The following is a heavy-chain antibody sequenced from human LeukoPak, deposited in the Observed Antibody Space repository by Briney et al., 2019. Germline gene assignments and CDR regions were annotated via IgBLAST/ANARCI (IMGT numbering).Heavy chain of an antibody. CDR1: GYSISSGYY. D-gene: IGHD6-13*01. CDR2: TYHNGST. J-gene: IGHJ4*02. CDR3: ARDPSRFSGSWYVDY. Sequence: SETLSLTCAVSGYSISSGYYWGWIRPPPGKGLEWVGRTYHNGSTYYNPSLKSRVTISVDTSKNQFSLKLSSVTAADTAVYYCARDPSRFSGSWYVDYGDQGTLVAVSS. V-gene: IGHV4-38-2*02.